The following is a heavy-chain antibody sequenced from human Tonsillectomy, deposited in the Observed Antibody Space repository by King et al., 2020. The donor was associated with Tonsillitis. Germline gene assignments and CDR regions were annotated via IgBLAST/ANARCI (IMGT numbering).Heavy chain of an antibody. Sequence: LQLVQSGAEVKKPGSSVKVSCKASGGTFNSYALSWVRQAPGQGLEWMGRIIPILGVTNYAQKFQGRVTITADTSTSTAYMELNSLRSEDTAVYYCAREATGATRDYWGQGTLVTVSS. D-gene: IGHD1-1*01. CDR3: AREATGATRDY. V-gene: IGHV1-69*09. J-gene: IGHJ4*02. CDR2: IIPILGVT. CDR1: GGTFNSYA.